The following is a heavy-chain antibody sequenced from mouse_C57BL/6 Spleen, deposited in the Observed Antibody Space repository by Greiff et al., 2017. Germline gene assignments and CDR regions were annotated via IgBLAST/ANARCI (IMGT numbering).Heavy chain of an antibody. D-gene: IGHD1-1*02. Sequence: EVQLQQSGPGLVKPSQSLSLTCSVTGYSITSGYYWNWIRQFPGNKLEWMGYISYDGSNNYNPSLKNRISITRDTSKNQFFLKLNSVTTEDTATYYCARGGYGGYAMDYWGQGTSVTVSS. J-gene: IGHJ4*01. CDR3: ARGGYGGYAMDY. CDR2: ISYDGSN. V-gene: IGHV3-6*01. CDR1: GYSITSGYY.